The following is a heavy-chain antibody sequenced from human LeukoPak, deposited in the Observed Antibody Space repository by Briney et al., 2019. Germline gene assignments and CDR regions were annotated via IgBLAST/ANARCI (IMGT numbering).Heavy chain of an antibody. CDR1: GGTFSSYA. CDR2: IIPIFGTA. CDR3: ARDPLRGGSGYRAFDY. V-gene: IGHV1-69*01. D-gene: IGHD3-3*01. Sequence: ASVKVSCKASGGTFSSYAFSWVRQAPGQGLEWMGGIIPIFGTANYAQKFQGRVTITADESTSTAYMELSSPRSEDTAVYYCARDPLRGGSGYRAFDYWGQGTLVTVSS. J-gene: IGHJ4*02.